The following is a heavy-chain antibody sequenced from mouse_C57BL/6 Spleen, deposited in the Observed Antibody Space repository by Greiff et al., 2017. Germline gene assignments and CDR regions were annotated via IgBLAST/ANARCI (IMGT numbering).Heavy chain of an antibody. CDR2: ISDGGSYT. V-gene: IGHV5-4*03. Sequence: EVKLMESGGGLVKPGGSLKLSCAASGFTFSSYAMSWVRQTPEKRLEWVATISDGGSYTYYPDNVKGRFTISRDNAKNNLYLQMSHLKSEDTAMYYCAGGGGNYDYAMDYWGQGTSVTVSS. D-gene: IGHD2-1*01. CDR1: GFTFSSYA. J-gene: IGHJ4*01. CDR3: AGGGGNYDYAMDY.